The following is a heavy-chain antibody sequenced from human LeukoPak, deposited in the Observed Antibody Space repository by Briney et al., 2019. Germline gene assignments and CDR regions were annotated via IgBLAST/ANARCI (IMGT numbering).Heavy chain of an antibody. J-gene: IGHJ3*02. CDR3: AKDSLWFGSYAFDI. CDR2: IRSKAYGGTT. CDR1: GFTFGDYA. V-gene: IGHV3-49*04. Sequence: GRSLRLSCTASGFTFGDYAMSWVRQAPGKGLEWVGFIRSKAYGGTTEYAASVKGRFTISRDDSKSIAYLQMNSLKTEDTAVYYCAKDSLWFGSYAFDIWGQGTMVTVSS. D-gene: IGHD3-10*01.